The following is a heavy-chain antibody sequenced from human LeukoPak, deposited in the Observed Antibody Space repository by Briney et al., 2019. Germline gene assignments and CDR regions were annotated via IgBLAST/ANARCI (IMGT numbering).Heavy chain of an antibody. CDR3: ARVRRDSSGYYLFDY. J-gene: IGHJ4*02. CDR1: GFTFSSYA. CDR2: ISYDGSNK. D-gene: IGHD3-22*01. V-gene: IGHV3-30*04. Sequence: GRSLRLSCAASGFTFSSYAMPWVRQAPGKGLEWVAVISYDGSNKYYADSVKGRFTISRDNSKNTLYLQMNSLRAEDTAVYYCARVRRDSSGYYLFDYWGQGTLVTVSS.